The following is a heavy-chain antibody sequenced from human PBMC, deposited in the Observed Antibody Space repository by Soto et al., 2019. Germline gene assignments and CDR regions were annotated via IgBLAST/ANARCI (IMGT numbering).Heavy chain of an antibody. CDR2: IFYSGST. J-gene: IGHJ4*02. Sequence: QVQLQESGPGLVRPSETLSLTCTVSGGSVNSYNWSWIRQTPGKGPEWIGYIFYSGSTNSNPSLKSRASMSVDMSKNQFSLRLSSLTAADTAVYYCARVFPSYCGGDCAYFDSWGQGILVTVSS. CDR3: ARVFPSYCGGDCAYFDS. CDR1: GGSVNSYN. D-gene: IGHD2-21*02. V-gene: IGHV4-59*02.